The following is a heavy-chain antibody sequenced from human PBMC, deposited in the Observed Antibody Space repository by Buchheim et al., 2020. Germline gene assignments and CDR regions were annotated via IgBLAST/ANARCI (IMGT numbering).Heavy chain of an antibody. D-gene: IGHD3-10*01. CDR3: AKAHYYGSGDYYSRLVYFFGMGV. CDR2: ISYDGNKK. Sequence: QVQVVESGGGVVQPGGSLRLSCAASGFAFKNYGMHWVRQAPGKGLEWVALISYDGNKKYYGDSVKGRFLISRDNSKNHMYLQMNSLRAEDTAVYHCAKAHYYGSGDYYSRLVYFFGMGVWGPGTT. CDR1: GFAFKNYG. J-gene: IGHJ6*02. V-gene: IGHV3-30*18.